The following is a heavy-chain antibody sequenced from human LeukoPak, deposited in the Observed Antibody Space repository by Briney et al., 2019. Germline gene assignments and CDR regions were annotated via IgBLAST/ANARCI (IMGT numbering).Heavy chain of an antibody. D-gene: IGHD5-18*01. V-gene: IGHV3-72*01. Sequence: RGSLRLSCAASGFSFSAHYMDWVRHAPGKGLEWVGRIRNKANSYITEYAASVKGRFTISRDDSKNSLHLQMNSLKTEDTALYYCARELETAWVNCDYWGQGTLVTVSS. J-gene: IGHJ4*02. CDR1: GFSFSAHY. CDR2: IRNKANSYIT. CDR3: ARELETAWVNCDY.